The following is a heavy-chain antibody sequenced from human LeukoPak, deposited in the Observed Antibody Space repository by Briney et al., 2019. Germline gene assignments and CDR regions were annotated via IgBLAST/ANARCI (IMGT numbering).Heavy chain of an antibody. D-gene: IGHD3-16*01. CDR3: SRDGAARTFDY. CDR2: IYYSGST. V-gene: IGHV4-39*07. J-gene: IGHJ4*02. CDR1: GGSISSSSYY. Sequence: SETLSLTCAVSGGSISSSSYYWGWIRQPSGKGLEWIGSIYYSGSTNYNPSLKSRVTISVDTSKNQFSLKLSSVTAADTAVYYWSRDGAARTFDYWGQGTLVTGSS.